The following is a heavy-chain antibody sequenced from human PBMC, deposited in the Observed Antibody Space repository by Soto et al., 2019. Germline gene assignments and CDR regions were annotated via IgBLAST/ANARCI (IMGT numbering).Heavy chain of an antibody. CDR3: AGDRYGDSSVGFHHSYDI. D-gene: IGHD4-17*01. J-gene: IGHJ3*02. CDR2: IYHSGST. CDR1: GGSIGSGGYY. Sequence: SETMSLTCIGTGGSIGSGGYYWSWIRQHPGKGLEWIGHIYHSGSTYYNPSLRSRLTISIDTSKNQLSLKLNSVSAADTAVYYCAGDRYGDSSVGFHHSYDIWGQGAMVT. V-gene: IGHV4-31*03.